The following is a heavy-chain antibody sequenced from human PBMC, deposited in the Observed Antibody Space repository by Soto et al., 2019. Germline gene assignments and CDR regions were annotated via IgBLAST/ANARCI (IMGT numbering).Heavy chain of an antibody. D-gene: IGHD3-10*01. V-gene: IGHV1-69*01. J-gene: IGHJ5*02. CDR2: IIPIFGTA. CDR3: ARDRYGSGSNWSDP. Sequence: QVQLVQSGAEVKKPGASVKVSCTASGGTFSSYAISWVRQAPGQGLEWMGGIIPIFGTANYGQKFQGRVTITADDTTSTANMELSSLRPENTALYYCARDRYGSGSNWSDPWGQGTLVTVSS. CDR1: GGTFSSYA.